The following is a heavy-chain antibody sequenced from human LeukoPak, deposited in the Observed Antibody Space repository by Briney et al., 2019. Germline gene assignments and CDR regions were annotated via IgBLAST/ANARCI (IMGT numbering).Heavy chain of an antibody. CDR1: GGSISSYY. CDR2: IYTSGST. J-gene: IGHJ5*02. Sequence: SETLSLTCTVSGGSISSYYWSWIRQPAGKGLEWIGRIYTSGSTNYNPSLKSRVTMSVDTSKNQFSLKLSSVTAADTAVYYCARDVSFEQQGNWFDPWGQGTLVTVSS. V-gene: IGHV4-4*07. D-gene: IGHD6-13*01. CDR3: ARDVSFEQQGNWFDP.